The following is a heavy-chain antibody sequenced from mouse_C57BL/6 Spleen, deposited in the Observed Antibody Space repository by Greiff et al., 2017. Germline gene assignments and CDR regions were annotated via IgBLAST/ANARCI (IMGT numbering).Heavy chain of an antibody. CDR3: ARNSNSDY. J-gene: IGHJ2*01. Sequence: DVHLVESGGGLVKPGGSLKLSCAASGFTFSDYGMHWVRQAPEKGLEWVAYISSGSSTIYYADTVKGRFTISRDNAKNTLFLQMTSLRSEDTAMYYCARNSNSDYWGQGTTLTVSS. CDR2: ISSGSSTI. D-gene: IGHD2-5*01. V-gene: IGHV5-17*01. CDR1: GFTFSDYG.